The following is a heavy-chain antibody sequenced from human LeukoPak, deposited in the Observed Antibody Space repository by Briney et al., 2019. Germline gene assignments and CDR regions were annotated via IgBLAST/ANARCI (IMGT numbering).Heavy chain of an antibody. CDR3: ARPITMVRGVIEDYYYGMVV. CDR1: GGTFISYA. V-gene: IGHV1-69*13. Sequence: GASVKVSCKASGGTFISYAISWVRQAPGQGLEWMGGIIPIFGTANYAQKFQGRVTITADESTSTAYMELSSLRSEDTAVYYCARPITMVRGVIEDYYYGMVVWGQGTTVTVSS. CDR2: IIPIFGTA. J-gene: IGHJ6*02. D-gene: IGHD3-10*01.